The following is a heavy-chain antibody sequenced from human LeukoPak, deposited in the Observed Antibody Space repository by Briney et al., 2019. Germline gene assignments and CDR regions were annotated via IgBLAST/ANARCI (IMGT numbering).Heavy chain of an antibody. V-gene: IGHV1-69*13. Sequence: GASVKVSCKASGGTFSRYAISWVRQAPGQGLEWMGGIIPIFGTANYAQKFHSRVTITPDESTSTGYMELSSLRSEDTAVYYCARDARYYYGSGSYGRNWFDPWGQGTLVTVSS. CDR2: IIPIFGTA. J-gene: IGHJ5*02. D-gene: IGHD3-10*01. CDR3: ARDARYYYGSGSYGRNWFDP. CDR1: GGTFSRYA.